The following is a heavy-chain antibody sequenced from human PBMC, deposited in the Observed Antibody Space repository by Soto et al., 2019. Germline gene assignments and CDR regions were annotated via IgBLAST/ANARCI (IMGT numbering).Heavy chain of an antibody. D-gene: IGHD3-10*01. J-gene: IGHJ4*02. CDR2: INPDGSVI. CDR1: GFTFSTSW. V-gene: IGHV3-7*05. CDR3: ARDRAFGGFDY. Sequence: PGRSLRLSSAVSGFTFSTSWMNRVRKTTGRGLEWVATINPDGSVIYYVDSVKGRFTISRDNVNNSLFLQMNTLRAEDTATFYCARDRAFGGFDYWGQGIQVTVSS.